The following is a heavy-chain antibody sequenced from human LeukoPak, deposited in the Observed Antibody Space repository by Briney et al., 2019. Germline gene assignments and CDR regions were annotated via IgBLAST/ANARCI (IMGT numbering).Heavy chain of an antibody. Sequence: GGSLRLSCAASGFTFSSYSMNWVRQAPGKGLEWVSSISSSSSYIYYADSVKGRFTISRDNAKNSLYLQMNSLRAEDTAVYYCARDSGRLYDYETYWGQGTLVTVSS. J-gene: IGHJ4*02. CDR1: GFTFSSYS. CDR3: ARDSGRLYDYETY. V-gene: IGHV3-21*01. CDR2: ISSSSSYI. D-gene: IGHD4-17*01.